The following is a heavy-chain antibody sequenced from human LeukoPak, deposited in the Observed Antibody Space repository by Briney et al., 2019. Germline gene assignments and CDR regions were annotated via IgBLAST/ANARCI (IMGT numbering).Heavy chain of an antibody. CDR2: IYYSGST. Sequence: SETLSLTCTVSGGSISSSSYYWGWIRQPPGKGLEWIGSIYYSGSTYYNPSLKSRVTMSVDTSKNQFSLKLSSVTVADTAVYYCARGGTTVTSLSNWGQGTLVTVSS. CDR1: GGSISSSSYY. D-gene: IGHD4-17*01. J-gene: IGHJ4*02. CDR3: ARGGTTVTSLSN. V-gene: IGHV4-39*07.